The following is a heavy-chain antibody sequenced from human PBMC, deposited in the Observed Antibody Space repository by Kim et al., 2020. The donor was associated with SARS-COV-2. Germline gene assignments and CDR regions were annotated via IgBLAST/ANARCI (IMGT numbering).Heavy chain of an antibody. D-gene: IGHD4-17*01. Sequence: STIYYADSVKRRFTIHRDNAKNSLYLQMNSLRAEDTAVYYCARLYGDYDYWGQGTLVTVSS. CDR3: ARLYGDYDY. J-gene: IGHJ4*02. V-gene: IGHV3-48*03. CDR2: STI.